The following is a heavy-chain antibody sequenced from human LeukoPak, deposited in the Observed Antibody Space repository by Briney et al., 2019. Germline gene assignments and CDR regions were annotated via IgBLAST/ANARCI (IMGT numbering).Heavy chain of an antibody. D-gene: IGHD3-22*01. CDR1: GGSVSSYY. V-gene: IGHV4-59*02. CDR2: IYYSGST. Sequence: SETLSLTCTVSGGSVSSYYWNWIRQPPGKGLEWIGYIYYSGSTNYNPSLRRRVTISVDTSKNQFSLKLSSVTAADTAVYYCTHYYDSSGYYGAFDIWGQGTMVTVSS. CDR3: THYYDSSGYYGAFDI. J-gene: IGHJ3*02.